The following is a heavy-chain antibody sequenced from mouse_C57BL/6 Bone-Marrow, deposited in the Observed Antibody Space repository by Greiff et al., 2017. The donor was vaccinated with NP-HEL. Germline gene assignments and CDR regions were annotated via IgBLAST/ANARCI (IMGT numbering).Heavy chain of an antibody. CDR3: ARSGYYSNGFDY. J-gene: IGHJ2*01. V-gene: IGHV1-18*01. D-gene: IGHD2-5*01. CDR1: GYTFTDYN. CDR2: INPNNGGT. Sequence: EVKLQESGPELVKPGASVKIPCKASGYTFTDYNMDWVKQSHGKSLEWIGDINPNNGGTIYNQKFKGKATLTVDKSSSTAYMELRSLTSEDTAVYYCARSGYYSNGFDYWGQGTTLTVSS.